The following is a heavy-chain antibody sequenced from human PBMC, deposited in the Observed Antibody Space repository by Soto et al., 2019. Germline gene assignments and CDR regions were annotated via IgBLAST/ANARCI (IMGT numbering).Heavy chain of an antibody. J-gene: IGHJ6*02. CDR1: GGTFSSYA. CDR3: ARVEPYSSLHYYYYGMDV. D-gene: IGHD6-13*01. Sequence: ASVKVSCKASGGTFSSYAISWVRQAPGQGLEWMGGIIPIFGTANYAQKFQGRVTITADESTSTAYMELSSLRSEDTAVYYCARVEPYSSLHYYYYGMDVWGQAPTVTVSS. V-gene: IGHV1-69*13. CDR2: IIPIFGTA.